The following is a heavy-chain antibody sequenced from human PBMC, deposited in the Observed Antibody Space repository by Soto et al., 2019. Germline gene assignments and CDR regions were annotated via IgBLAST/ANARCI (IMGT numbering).Heavy chain of an antibody. CDR2: INPSGGST. CDR1: GYTFTTYY. CDR3: ARDANLAYCGGDCYPYYFDY. V-gene: IGHV1-46*03. D-gene: IGHD2-21*02. Sequence: ASVKVSCKASGYTFTTYYIHWVRQAPGQGLEWMGIINPSGGSTSYAQKFQGRVTMTRDTSTSTVYMELSSLRSEDTAVYYCARDANLAYCGGDCYPYYFDYWGQGTLVTVSS. J-gene: IGHJ4*02.